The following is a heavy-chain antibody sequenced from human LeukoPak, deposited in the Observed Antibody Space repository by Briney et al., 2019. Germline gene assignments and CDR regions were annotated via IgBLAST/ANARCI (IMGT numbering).Heavy chain of an antibody. CDR2: ISGDGATT. D-gene: IGHD1-26*01. CDR1: GFSVDANA. Sequence: GGSLRLSCAASGFSVDANAMYWVRQAPGKGLEWVSLISGDGATTYYTDSVKGRFNISRDNSKSSLYLQMNSLRSEDSALYYCAKDTQWGVFQYWGQGTLVTVSS. CDR3: AKDTQWGVFQY. J-gene: IGHJ1*01. V-gene: IGHV3-43*02.